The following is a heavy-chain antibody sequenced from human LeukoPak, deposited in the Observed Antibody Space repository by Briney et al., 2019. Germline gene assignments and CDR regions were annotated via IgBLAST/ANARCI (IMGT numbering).Heavy chain of an antibody. V-gene: IGHV5-51*01. CDR1: GYRFTSYW. CDR3: ARGPPGGYQLLWDY. Sequence: GESLKISFHGSGYRFTSYWIGWVRPVPGKGLEWMGIIYPGDSDTRYSPSFQGQVTISADKSISTAYLQWSSLKSSDTAMYYCARGPPGGYQLLWDYWGQGTLVTVSS. J-gene: IGHJ4*02. D-gene: IGHD2-2*01. CDR2: IYPGDSDT.